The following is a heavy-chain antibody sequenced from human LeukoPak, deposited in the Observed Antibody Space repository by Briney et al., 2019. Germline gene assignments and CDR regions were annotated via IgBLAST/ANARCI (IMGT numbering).Heavy chain of an antibody. CDR2: IYYSGST. D-gene: IGHD4-17*01. CDR3: ARHPSYGFPFTYFDY. Sequence: PSETLSLTCTVSGGSISSSSYYWGWIRQPPGKGLEWIGSIYYSGSTYYNPSLKSRVTISVDTSENQFSLKLSSVTAADTAVYYCARHPSYGFPFTYFDYWGQETLVTVSS. J-gene: IGHJ4*02. CDR1: GGSISSSSYY. V-gene: IGHV4-39*01.